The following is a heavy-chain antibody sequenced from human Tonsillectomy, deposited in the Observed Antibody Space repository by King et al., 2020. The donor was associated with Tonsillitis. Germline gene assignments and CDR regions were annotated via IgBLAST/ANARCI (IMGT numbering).Heavy chain of an antibody. CDR2: IYYGGST. V-gene: IGHV4-39*01. CDR3: ARHTPETTSDALDI. J-gene: IGHJ3*02. Sequence: MQLQESGPGLVKPSETLSLTCTVSGGSISSSSYYWGWIRQPPGKGLDWIGSIYYGGSTYYSPSLKRRVTIAVDTSKNQFSLKLTSVTAADTAVYYCARHTPETTSDALDIWGQGTMVTVSS. CDR1: GGSISSSSYY. D-gene: IGHD2-15*01.